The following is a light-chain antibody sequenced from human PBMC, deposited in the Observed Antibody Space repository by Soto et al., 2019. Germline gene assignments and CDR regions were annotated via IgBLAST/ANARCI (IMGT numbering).Light chain of an antibody. J-gene: IGKJ1*01. Sequence: DIQMTQSPSSLSASVGDRVTITCRASQGISTYLVWYQQKPGTVPKLLIFAASTLHSGVPSRFSGSGSVTDFTLTISSQQPEDVATYYCQNYNGAPWTFGQGTKVEIK. V-gene: IGKV1-27*01. CDR3: QNYNGAPWT. CDR2: AAS. CDR1: QGISTY.